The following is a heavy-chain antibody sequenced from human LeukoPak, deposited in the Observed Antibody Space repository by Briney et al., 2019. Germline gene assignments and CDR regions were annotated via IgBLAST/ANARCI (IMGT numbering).Heavy chain of an antibody. Sequence: SVNVSCKASVDTFSSYTINWVRQAPGQGLEWMGGIIPILGTANYAQKFQGRDTITADESTSTAYMALSGLRSEDTAVYYCARGGGEYSSSSPFDYWGQGTLVTVSS. CDR2: IIPILGTA. CDR1: VDTFSSYT. CDR3: ARGGGEYSSSSPFDY. D-gene: IGHD6-6*01. J-gene: IGHJ4*02. V-gene: IGHV1-69*16.